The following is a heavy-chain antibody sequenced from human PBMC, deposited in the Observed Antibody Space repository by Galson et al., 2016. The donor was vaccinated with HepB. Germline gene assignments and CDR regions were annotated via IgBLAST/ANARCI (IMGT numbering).Heavy chain of an antibody. Sequence: SETLSLTCAVYGGSFSGYFWTWIRQPPGKGLEWIGEINHSGSIKYNPSLKSRVTISVDKSKNHVSLKLSSVTAADTALYYFARGHRYTTMAQYYIYDYGMDVWGQGTTVTVSS. CDR1: GGSFSGYF. CDR2: INHSGSI. CDR3: ARGHRYTTMAQYYIYDYGMDV. J-gene: IGHJ6*02. V-gene: IGHV4-34*01. D-gene: IGHD5-18*01.